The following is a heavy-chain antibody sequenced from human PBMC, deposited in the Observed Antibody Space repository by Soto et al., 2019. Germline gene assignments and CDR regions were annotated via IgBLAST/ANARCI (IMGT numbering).Heavy chain of an antibody. J-gene: IGHJ5*02. CDR2: ISYDGSNK. CDR1: GFTFSSYA. V-gene: IGHV3-30-3*01. CDR3: TRDASRDSSARGWFAP. D-gene: IGHD6-13*01. Sequence: GGSLRLSCAASGFTFSSYAMHWVRQAPGKGLEWVAVISYDGSNKYYADSVKGRFTISRDNSKNTLYLQMNSLRAEDTAVYYCTRDASRDSSARGWFAPWRPGTLVTVSS.